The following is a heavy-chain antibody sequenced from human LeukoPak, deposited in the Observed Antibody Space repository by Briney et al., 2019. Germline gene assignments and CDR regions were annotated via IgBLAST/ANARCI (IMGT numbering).Heavy chain of an antibody. D-gene: IGHD3-10*01. J-gene: IGHJ4*02. CDR1: GFTFDDYA. CDR3: AKDSYYGSGVFDY. V-gene: IGHV3-9*01. Sequence: GRSLRLSCAASGFTFDDYAMHWVRHAPGKGLEWVSGISWNSGSIGYADSVKGRFTISRDNAKNSLYLQMNSLRAEDTALYYCAKDSYYGSGVFDYWGQGTLVTVSS. CDR2: ISWNSGSI.